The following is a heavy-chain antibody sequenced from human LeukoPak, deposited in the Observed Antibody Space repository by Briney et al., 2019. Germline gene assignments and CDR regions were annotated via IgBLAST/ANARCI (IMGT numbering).Heavy chain of an antibody. CDR2: INAGNGDT. CDR1: GYTFSDYA. V-gene: IGHV1-3*01. CDR3: ARGRLRGSYYYYYMDV. J-gene: IGHJ6*03. Sequence: ASVKVSCKASGYTFSDYATHWVRQAPGQRLEWMGWINAGNGDTKYSQKFQGRVTITWDTSASTVHMELSSLRSEDTAVYYCARGRLRGSYYYYYMDVWGKGTTVTVSS. D-gene: IGHD4-17*01.